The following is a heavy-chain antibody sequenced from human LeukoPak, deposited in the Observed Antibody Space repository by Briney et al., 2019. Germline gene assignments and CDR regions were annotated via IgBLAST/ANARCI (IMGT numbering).Heavy chain of an antibody. CDR2: INTNTGHP. J-gene: IGHJ4*02. Sequence: GASVKVSCKASGYTFTSYALNWVRQAHGQGLEWVGWINTNTGHPTYGQGFTGRFVFSLDTSVSTAYLQISSLKAEDTAVYYCASSLGEHQLLYYFDYWGQGTLVTVSS. V-gene: IGHV7-4-1*02. CDR1: GYTFTSYA. D-gene: IGHD6-13*01. CDR3: ASSLGEHQLLYYFDY.